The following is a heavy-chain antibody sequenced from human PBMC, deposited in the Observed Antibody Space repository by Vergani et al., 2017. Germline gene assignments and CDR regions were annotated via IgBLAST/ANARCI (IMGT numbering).Heavy chain of an antibody. CDR3: ARDFAGECNSDRCYTGGL. CDR2: ITAYNGDP. Sequence: QVQLVQSGAEVKKPGASVQVSCKASGYTFTAYGISWVRQAPGQGLEWLGWITAYNGDPKYTRRLQDRITLTTDPSTATVYLELRSLRSDDTAVYYCARDFAGECNSDRCYTGGLWGQGTLVTVSS. J-gene: IGHJ4*02. D-gene: IGHD2/OR15-2a*01. CDR1: GYTFTAYG. V-gene: IGHV1-18*01.